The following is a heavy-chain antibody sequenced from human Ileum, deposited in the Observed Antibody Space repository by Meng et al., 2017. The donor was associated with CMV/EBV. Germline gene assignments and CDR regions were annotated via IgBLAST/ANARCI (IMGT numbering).Heavy chain of an antibody. CDR1: VYTFIRYG. Sequence: VPVYTFIRYGISWVRQAPGQGLEWMGWISAYNHNTNTNYAQRLQGRVTLTADTSTSTAYMELRRLRSDDTAVYSCARDELDMAAAGVFGPGGQGTLVTVS. J-gene: IGHJ5*02. CDR2: ISAYNHNTNT. D-gene: IGHD6-13*01. CDR3: ARDELDMAAAGVFGP. V-gene: IGHV1-18*01.